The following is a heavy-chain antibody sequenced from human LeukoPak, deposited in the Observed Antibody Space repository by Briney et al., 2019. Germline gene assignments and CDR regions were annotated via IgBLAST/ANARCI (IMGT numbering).Heavy chain of an antibody. CDR3: AKEKGSSGWYVASDY. J-gene: IGHJ4*02. V-gene: IGHV3-23*01. CDR2: ISDTGATT. Sequence: GGSLRLSCAASGFSFSTYSMSWVRQAPGKGLEWVSVISDTGATTFYADSVKGRFTISRDNSKNTLYLQMSSLRVEDTAVYYCAKEKGSSGWYVASDYWGQGTLVTVSS. CDR1: GFSFSTYS. D-gene: IGHD6-19*01.